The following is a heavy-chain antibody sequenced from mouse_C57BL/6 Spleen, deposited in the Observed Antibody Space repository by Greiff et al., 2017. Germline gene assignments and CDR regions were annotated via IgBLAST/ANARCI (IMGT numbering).Heavy chain of an antibody. D-gene: IGHD1-1*01. J-gene: IGHJ4*01. Sequence: VHVKQSGPELVKPGASVKISCKASGYSFTDYNMNWVKQSNGKSLEWIGVINPNYGTTSYNQKFKGKATLTVDQSSSTAYMQLNSLTSEDSAVYYCARTITTVVATKAMDYWGQGTSVTVSS. CDR2: INPNYGTT. CDR3: ARTITTVVATKAMDY. CDR1: GYSFTDYN. V-gene: IGHV1-39*01.